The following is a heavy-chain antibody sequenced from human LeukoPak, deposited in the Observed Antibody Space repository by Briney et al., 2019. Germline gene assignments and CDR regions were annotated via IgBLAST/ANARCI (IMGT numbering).Heavy chain of an antibody. CDR2: SSSGSTI. V-gene: IGHV3-48*03. Sequence: GGSLRLSCAASGFTFSIYEMNWVRQAPGKGLEWVSSSSGSTIYYADSVKGRFTISRDNAKNSLFLQMNSLSAEDTAVYYCGRAGPVTKDHFMDVWGKGTTVTVSS. D-gene: IGHD2-2*01. J-gene: IGHJ6*03. CDR3: GRAGPVTKDHFMDV. CDR1: GFTFSIYE.